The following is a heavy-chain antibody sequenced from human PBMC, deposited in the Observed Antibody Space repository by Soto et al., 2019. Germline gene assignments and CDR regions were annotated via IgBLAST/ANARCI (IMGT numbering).Heavy chain of an antibody. V-gene: IGHV3-7*01. J-gene: IGHJ3*02. D-gene: IGHD3-16*01. Sequence: GGSLRLSCAASGFTFSSYWMSWVRQAPGKGLEWVANIKQDGSEKYYVDSVKGRFTISRDNAKNSLYLQMNSLRAEDTAVYYCARSGAPSGMITFGGVHDAFDIWGQGTMVTFSS. CDR1: GFTFSSYW. CDR3: ARSGAPSGMITFGGVHDAFDI. CDR2: IKQDGSEK.